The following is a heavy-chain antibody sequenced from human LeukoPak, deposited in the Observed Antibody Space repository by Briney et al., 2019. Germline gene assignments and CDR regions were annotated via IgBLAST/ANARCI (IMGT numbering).Heavy chain of an antibody. CDR1: GFTFSSYS. CDR2: ISHSGSTI. D-gene: IGHD3-10*01. J-gene: IGHJ4*01. CDR3: ATYGSGSGTFFDS. Sequence: GGSLRLSCAASGFTFSSYSMNWVRQAPGKGLEWVSYISHSGSTIYYADSVKGRFTVSRDNGKNSLYLQMNSLRAEDTALYYCATYGSGSGTFFDSWGQGTLVTVSS. V-gene: IGHV3-48*04.